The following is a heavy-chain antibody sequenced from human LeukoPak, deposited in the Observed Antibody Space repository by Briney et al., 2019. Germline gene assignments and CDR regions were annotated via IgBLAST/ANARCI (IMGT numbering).Heavy chain of an antibody. CDR2: ISPSGDRT. CDR1: GFTFSSYA. D-gene: IGHD6-6*01. J-gene: IGHJ4*02. CDR3: ARDQEQYSSSSLYFDY. V-gene: IGHV3-23*01. Sequence: GGSLRLSCAASGFTFSSYAMSWVRQAPGKGLEWVSFISPSGDRTSNADSVEGRFTISRDNSKNTLYLQMNSLRAEDTAVYYCARDQEQYSSSSLYFDYWGQGTLVTVSS.